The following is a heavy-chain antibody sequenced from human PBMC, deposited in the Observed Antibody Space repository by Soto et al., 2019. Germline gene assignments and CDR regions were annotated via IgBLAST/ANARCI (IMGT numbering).Heavy chain of an antibody. D-gene: IGHD6-13*01. CDR3: ARISLAAAASRFDP. V-gene: IGHV4-4*07. J-gene: IGHJ5*02. CDR1: GGSISSYY. CDR2: IYSSGST. Sequence: PSETLSLTCTVSGGSISSYYWNWLRQPAGKGLEWIGRIYSSGSTNYNPSLKTRVTMSVDTSKNQFSLKLSSVTAADTAVYYCARISLAAAASRFDPWGQGTLVTVSS.